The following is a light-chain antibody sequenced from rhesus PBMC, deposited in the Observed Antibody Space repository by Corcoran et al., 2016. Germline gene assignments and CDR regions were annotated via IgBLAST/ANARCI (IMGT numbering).Light chain of an antibody. V-gene: IGKV3-40*03. J-gene: IGKJ1*01. CDR2: SAY. CDR3: QQYNDLLPT. Sequence: EIVMTQSPATLSLSPGETATLSCRASESVGSYLAWYQQRPGQAPKLLVHSAYFRATGIPDRFSGSGSRTEVTLTISSLEPEDVGVYHCQQYNDLLPTFGQGTKVEIK. CDR1: ESVGSY.